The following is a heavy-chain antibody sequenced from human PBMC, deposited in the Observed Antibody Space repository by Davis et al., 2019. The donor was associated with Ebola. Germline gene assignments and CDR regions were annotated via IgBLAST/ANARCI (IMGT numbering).Heavy chain of an antibody. CDR2: IKSDGTIT. J-gene: IGHJ6*02. V-gene: IGHV3-74*03. Sequence: GGSLRLSCAASGFIFSDYWMNWVRQTPGKGLVWVSRIKSDGTITTYADSVKGRFTISRDNAKNTLYLQMNSLRAEDTAVYYCARDVYHMDVWGQGTTVTVSS. CDR3: ARDVYHMDV. CDR1: GFIFSDYW. D-gene: IGHD5/OR15-5a*01.